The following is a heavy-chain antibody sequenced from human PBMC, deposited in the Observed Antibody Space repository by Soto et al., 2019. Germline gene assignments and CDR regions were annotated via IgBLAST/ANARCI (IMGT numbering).Heavy chain of an antibody. Sequence: SETLSLTCTVSGGSISSGGYYWSWIRQHPGKGLEWIGYIYYSGSTYYNPSLKSRVTISVDTSKNQFSLKLSSVTAADTAVYYCARVYSSGWYPRLCYFDYWGQGTLVTVSS. CDR3: ARVYSSGWYPRLCYFDY. CDR1: GGSISSGGYY. CDR2: IYYSGST. V-gene: IGHV4-31*03. D-gene: IGHD6-19*01. J-gene: IGHJ4*02.